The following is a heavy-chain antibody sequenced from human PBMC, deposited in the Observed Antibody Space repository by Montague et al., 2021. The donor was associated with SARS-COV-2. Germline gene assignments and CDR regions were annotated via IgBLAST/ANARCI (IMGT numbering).Heavy chain of an antibody. CDR3: ARAFRTYGYGGQYWYFDL. J-gene: IGHJ2*01. Sequence: SETLSLTCAVSGGSISSSHWWSWVRQPPGKGLEWIGEIYHSGSTNYNPSLKSLVTISIDKSKNQFSLKLSSVTAADTVVYYCARAFRTYGYGGQYWYFDLWGRGTMVTVSS. CDR1: GGSISSSHW. V-gene: IGHV4-4*02. CDR2: IYHSGST. D-gene: IGHD3-10*01.